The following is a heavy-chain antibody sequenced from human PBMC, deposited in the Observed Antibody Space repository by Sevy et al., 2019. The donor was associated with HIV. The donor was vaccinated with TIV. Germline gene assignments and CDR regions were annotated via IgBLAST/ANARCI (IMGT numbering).Heavy chain of an antibody. CDR3: AREGGYTDQGMDV. CDR1: GFTFSTYD. CDR2: SSSSSSNI. V-gene: IGHV3-48*01. D-gene: IGHD5-12*01. Sequence: GGSLRLSCAASGFTFSTYDMNWVRQAPAKGVEWISYSSSSSSNIYYADSVKGRFTISRDNAKNSLFVQMHSLRAEDTAVYYCAREGGYTDQGMDVWGQGTTVTVSS. J-gene: IGHJ6*02.